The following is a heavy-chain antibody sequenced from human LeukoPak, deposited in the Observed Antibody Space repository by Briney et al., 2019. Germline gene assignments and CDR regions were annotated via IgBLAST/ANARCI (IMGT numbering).Heavy chain of an antibody. Sequence: KPSETLSLTCTVSGGSISSYYWSWIRQPPGKGLEWIGEIKPSGRTNYNPSLESRVTISVDTSKNHFSLKLSSVTAADTAVYYCARRDYLDHFYYIDVWDKGNTVTVSS. V-gene: IGHV4-34*01. CDR3: ARRDYLDHFYYIDV. D-gene: IGHD3-10*01. J-gene: IGHJ6*03. CDR2: IKPSGRT. CDR1: GGSISSYY.